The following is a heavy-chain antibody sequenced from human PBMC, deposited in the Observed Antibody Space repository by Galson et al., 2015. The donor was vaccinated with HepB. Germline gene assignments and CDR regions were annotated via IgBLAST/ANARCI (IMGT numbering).Heavy chain of an antibody. CDR1: GFTFSSYG. J-gene: IGHJ6*03. CDR2: ISYDGSNK. CDR3: AKEYSSSWYGYYCYYMDV. V-gene: IGHV3-30*18. D-gene: IGHD6-13*01. Sequence: SLRLSCAASGFTFSSYGMHWVRQAPGKGLEWVAVISYDGSNKYYADSVKGRFTISRDNSKNTPYLQMNSLRAEDTAVYYCAKEYSSSWYGYYCYYMDVWGKGTTVTVSS.